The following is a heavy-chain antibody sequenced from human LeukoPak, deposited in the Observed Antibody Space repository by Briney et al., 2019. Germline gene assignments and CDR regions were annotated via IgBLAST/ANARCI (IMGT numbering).Heavy chain of an antibody. CDR1: GFTFSDNW. Sequence: GGSLRLSCAASGFTFSDNWMHWVRQAPGKGLVWVSRIRNDGTTTNYADFVKGRFTISRDNAKSTLFLQMNGLRAEDTAVYYCARGRYGMDVWGKGTTVTVSS. J-gene: IGHJ6*04. CDR2: IRNDGTTT. CDR3: ARGRYGMDV. V-gene: IGHV3-74*01.